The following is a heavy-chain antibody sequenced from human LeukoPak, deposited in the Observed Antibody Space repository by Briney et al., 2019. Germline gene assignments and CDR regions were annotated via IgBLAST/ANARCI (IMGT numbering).Heavy chain of an antibody. Sequence: SETLSLTCSVSGDSISSGSYYWGWIRQPPGKGLEWIGTGSTYYNPSLKSRVTISVDTSKNQFSLKLSSVTAADTAVYYCARRAFIGYSSSWYYFDYWGQGTLVTVSS. J-gene: IGHJ4*02. CDR2: GST. V-gene: IGHV4-39*07. CDR1: GDSISSGSYY. CDR3: ARRAFIGYSSSWYYFDY. D-gene: IGHD6-13*01.